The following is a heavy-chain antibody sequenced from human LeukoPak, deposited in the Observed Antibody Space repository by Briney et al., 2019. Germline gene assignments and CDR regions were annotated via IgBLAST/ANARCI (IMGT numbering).Heavy chain of an antibody. V-gene: IGHV3-23*01. CDR1: GFIFSNFA. CDR3: AKKEGDTYAFWYMDA. J-gene: IGHJ6*03. CDR2: TIGSGATT. D-gene: IGHD2-21*02. Sequence: GGSLRLSCAASGFIFSNFAMSWVRQAPGKGLEWVSGTIGSGATTFYADSVKGRFTISRDNSKNTLFLQMNSLRAEDTATYYCAKKEGDTYAFWYMDAWGKGTTVTVSS.